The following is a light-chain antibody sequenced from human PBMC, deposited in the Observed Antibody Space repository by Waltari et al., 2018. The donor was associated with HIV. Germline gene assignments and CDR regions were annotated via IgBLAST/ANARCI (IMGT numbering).Light chain of an antibody. V-gene: IGLV1-47*01. J-gene: IGLJ3*02. CDR2: RNK. CDR3: AAWDDSLSGSWV. Sequence: QSVMPQPPPASGTPGQRVTISCSGSSSNIGRTSVNWYPQLPGTTPKLLTYRNKQRPSGVPDRFSGSKSGTSASLAISGLRSEDEADYYCAAWDDSLSGSWVFGGGTQVTVL. CDR1: SSNIGRTS.